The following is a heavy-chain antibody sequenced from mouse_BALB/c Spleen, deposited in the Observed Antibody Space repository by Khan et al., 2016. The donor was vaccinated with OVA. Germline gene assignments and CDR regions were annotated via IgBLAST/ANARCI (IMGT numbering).Heavy chain of an antibody. D-gene: IGHD2-4*01. V-gene: IGHV1S56*01. CDR1: GYTFTSYD. CDR3: AREGLRGDGMDY. J-gene: IGHJ4*01. CDR2: LYPGAGSS. Sequence: VQLKESGPELVKPGALVKISCKASGYTFTSYDIHWVRQRPGPGLEWIGWLYPGAGSSEYNEKFKGKATLTADTSSNTSYRQLSSLTSENSAVYFCAREGLRGDGMDYWGQGTTVTVSS.